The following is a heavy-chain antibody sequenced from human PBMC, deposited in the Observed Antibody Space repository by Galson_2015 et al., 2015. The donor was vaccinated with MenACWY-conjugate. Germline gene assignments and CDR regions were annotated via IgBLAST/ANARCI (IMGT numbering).Heavy chain of an antibody. D-gene: IGHD6-6*01. J-gene: IGHJ6*02. CDR1: GFTVSSNY. CDR2: IYSGGST. CDR3: ARDLGPPSSSPHYYYYYGMDV. V-gene: IGHV3-53*01. Sequence: SLRLSCAASGFTVSSNYMSWVRQAPGKGLEWVSVIYSGGSTYYADSVKGRFTISRDNSKNTLYLQMNSLRAEDTAVYYCARDLGPPSSSPHYYYYYGMDVWGQGTTVTVSS.